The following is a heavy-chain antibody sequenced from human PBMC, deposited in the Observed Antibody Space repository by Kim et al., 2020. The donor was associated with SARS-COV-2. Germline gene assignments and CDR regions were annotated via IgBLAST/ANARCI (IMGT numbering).Heavy chain of an antibody. CDR2: TRNKVKGYTT. J-gene: IGHJ4*02. CDR1: GFTLSDYY. V-gene: IGHV3-72*01. CDR3: SRDGSADY. Sequence: GGSLRLSCAASGFTLSDYYMDWVRQAPRKGLEWVGHTRNKVKGYTTSYAASVKGRFTISRDDSKTSVYLQMNNLKTEDTAVYYCSRDGSADYWGQGTLVTVSS.